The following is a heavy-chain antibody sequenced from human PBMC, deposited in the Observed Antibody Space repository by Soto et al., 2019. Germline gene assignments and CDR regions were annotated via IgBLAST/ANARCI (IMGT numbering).Heavy chain of an antibody. Sequence: GGSLRLSCAASGFTFSSYAMHWVRQAPGKGLEWVAVISYDGSNKYYADSVKGRFTISRDNSKNTLYLQMNSLRAEDTAVYYCARLPLYDYGDYGGLSDYWGQGTLVTVSS. CDR3: ARLPLYDYGDYGGLSDY. D-gene: IGHD4-17*01. J-gene: IGHJ4*02. CDR1: GFTFSSYA. CDR2: ISYDGSNK. V-gene: IGHV3-30-3*01.